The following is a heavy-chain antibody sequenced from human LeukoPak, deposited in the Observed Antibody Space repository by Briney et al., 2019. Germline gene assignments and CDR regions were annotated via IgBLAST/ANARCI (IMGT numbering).Heavy chain of an antibody. CDR1: GGTFSSYA. Sequence: GASVKVSCKASGGTFSSYAISWVRQAPGQGLEWMGRIIPILGIASYAQKFQGRVTITADKSTSTAYMELSSLRSEDTAVYYCARSAAMARPDYYYYGMDVWGQGTTVTVSS. CDR2: IIPILGIA. J-gene: IGHJ6*02. CDR3: ARSAAMARPDYYYYGMDV. D-gene: IGHD5-18*01. V-gene: IGHV1-69*04.